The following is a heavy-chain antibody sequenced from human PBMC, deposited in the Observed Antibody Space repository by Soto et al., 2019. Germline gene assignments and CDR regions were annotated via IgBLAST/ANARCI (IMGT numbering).Heavy chain of an antibody. CDR2: ISGTGGST. Sequence: EVQLLDSGGGVVQPGGSLRLSCAASGFTFNNYAMNWVRQAPGKGLEWVATISGTGGSTYYADSVKGRFTISRDNSKNTLYLHMNSLSVEDSAVYYCEQDLLGGNFEYWGQGPQVTVSS. J-gene: IGHJ4*02. D-gene: IGHD2-15*01. V-gene: IGHV3-23*01. CDR3: EQDLLGGNFEY. CDR1: GFTFNNYA.